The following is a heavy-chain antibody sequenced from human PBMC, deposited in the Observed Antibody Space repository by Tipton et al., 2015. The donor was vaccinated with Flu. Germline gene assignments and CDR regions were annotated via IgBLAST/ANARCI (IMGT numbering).Heavy chain of an antibody. V-gene: IGHV3-7*01. CDR2: IKQDGSEK. CDR1: GFTFSSYW. Sequence: SLRLSCAASGFTFSSYWMSWVRQAPGKGLEWVANIKQDGSEKYYVDSVKGRFTISRDNAKNSLYLQMDSLRAEDTAVYYCARGVRVPAAMVNYYGMDAWGQGTTVTVSS. D-gene: IGHD2-2*01. J-gene: IGHJ6*02. CDR3: ARGVRVPAAMVNYYGMDA.